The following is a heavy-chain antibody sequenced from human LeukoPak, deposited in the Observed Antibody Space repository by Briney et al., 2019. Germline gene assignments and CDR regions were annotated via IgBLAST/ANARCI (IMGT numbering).Heavy chain of an antibody. V-gene: IGHV4-59*01. D-gene: IGHD5-24*01. Sequence: SETLSLTCTVSGGSISSYYWTWIRQTPGKGLEWIGSIYYSGSTNYNPSLKSRVTISVDTSKNQLSLKLSSVTAADTAMYYCASADVETPTSFDYWGQGTLVTVSS. J-gene: IGHJ4*02. CDR1: GGSISSYY. CDR3: ASADVETPTSFDY. CDR2: IYYSGST.